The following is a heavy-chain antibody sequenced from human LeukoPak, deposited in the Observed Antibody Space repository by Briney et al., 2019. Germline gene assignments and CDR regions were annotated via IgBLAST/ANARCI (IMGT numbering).Heavy chain of an antibody. V-gene: IGHV3-48*01. CDR1: GFTFSYYS. D-gene: IGHD1-26*01. Sequence: GGSLRLSCAASGFTFSYYSMNWVRQAPGKGLEWVSYISDSSDTMYYADSVKGRFTTSRDNAKNSLYLQMNSLRAEDTAVYYCARDLIVGTTIRYYFDYWGQGTLVTVSS. J-gene: IGHJ4*02. CDR2: ISDSSDTM. CDR3: ARDLIVGTTIRYYFDY.